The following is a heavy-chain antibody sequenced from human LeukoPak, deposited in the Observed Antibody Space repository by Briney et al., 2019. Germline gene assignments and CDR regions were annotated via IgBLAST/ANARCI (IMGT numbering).Heavy chain of an antibody. V-gene: IGHV4-4*02. J-gene: IGHJ6*02. CDR1: GGSISSSNW. CDR2: IYHSGST. D-gene: IGHD6-19*01. Sequence: SETLSLTCAVSGGSISSSNWWSWVRQPPGKGLEWIGEIYHSGSTNYNPSLKSRVTISVDKSKNQFSLKLSSVTAADTAVYYCARDPRIAVAGQNLHYYYYGMDVWGQGTTVTVSS. CDR3: ARDPRIAVAGQNLHYYYYGMDV.